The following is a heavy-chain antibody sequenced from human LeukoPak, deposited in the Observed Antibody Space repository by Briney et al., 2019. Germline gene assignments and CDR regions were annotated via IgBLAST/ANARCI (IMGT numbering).Heavy chain of an antibody. J-gene: IGHJ4*02. D-gene: IGHD6-19*01. CDR1: GYTLTELS. V-gene: IGHV1-24*01. Sequence: ASVTVSCKVSGYTLTELSMHWVRQAPGKGLEWMGGFDPEDGETIYAQKFQGRVTMTEDTSTDTAYMELSSLRSEDTAVYYCATGYSSGWPFDYWGQGTLVTVSS. CDR2: FDPEDGET. CDR3: ATGYSSGWPFDY.